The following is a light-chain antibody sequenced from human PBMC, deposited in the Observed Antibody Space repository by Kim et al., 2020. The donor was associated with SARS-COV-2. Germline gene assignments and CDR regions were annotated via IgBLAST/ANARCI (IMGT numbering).Light chain of an antibody. V-gene: IGLV3-19*01. CDR1: SLRSYY. J-gene: IGLJ2*01. Sequence: SSALPQDPAVSVALGQTVRITCQGDSLRSYYATWYQQKPGQAPILIIYGKNNRPSGIPDRFSSSSSGNTASLTITGTQAGDEADYSFNSRDINHHVVFCG. CDR2: GKN. CDR3: NSRDINHHVV.